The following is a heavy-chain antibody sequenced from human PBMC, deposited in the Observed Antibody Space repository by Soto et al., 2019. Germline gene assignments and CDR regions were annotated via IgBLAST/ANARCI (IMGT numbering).Heavy chain of an antibody. CDR3: ARGRGYYYGSGSYRTAFDY. CDR1: GGSFSGYY. CDR2: INHSGST. J-gene: IGHJ4*02. D-gene: IGHD3-10*01. Sequence: SETMSLTCAVYGGSFSGYYWSWLRPPPGKGLEWIGEINHSGSTNYNPSLKSRVTISVDTSKNQFSLKLSSVTAADTAVYYRARGRGYYYGSGSYRTAFDYWGQGTLVTVSS. V-gene: IGHV4-34*01.